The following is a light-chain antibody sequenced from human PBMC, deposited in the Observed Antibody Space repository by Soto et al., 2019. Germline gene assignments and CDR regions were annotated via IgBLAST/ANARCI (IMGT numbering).Light chain of an antibody. CDR1: SSDVGGYHY. CDR2: EVS. V-gene: IGLV2-8*01. Sequence: ALTQPPSASGSPGQSVTISCTGTSSDVGGYHYVSWYQQHPGKAPKLMIYEVSKRPSGVPDRFSGSKSGNTASLTVSGLQAEDEADYYCSSYAGTKAVFGGGTKLTVL. CDR3: SSYAGTKAV. J-gene: IGLJ2*01.